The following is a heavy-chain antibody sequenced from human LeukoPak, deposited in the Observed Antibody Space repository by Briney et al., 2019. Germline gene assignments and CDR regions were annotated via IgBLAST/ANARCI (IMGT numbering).Heavy chain of an antibody. J-gene: IGHJ3*02. Sequence: PGGSLRLSCTGSGFTFGHYALAWVRQAPGKGLEWLGFIRSQAYGMTTEYAASVKGRFSISRDNSKSIADLQINSLKTEDTAVYYCARGGDFGVPAPLGIDAFDIWGQGTMVTVSS. CDR2: IRSQAYGMTT. D-gene: IGHD2-2*01. V-gene: IGHV3-49*04. CDR3: ARGGDFGVPAPLGIDAFDI. CDR1: GFTFGHYA.